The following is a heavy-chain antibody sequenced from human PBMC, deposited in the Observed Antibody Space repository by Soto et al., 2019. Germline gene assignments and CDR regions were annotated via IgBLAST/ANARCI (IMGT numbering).Heavy chain of an antibody. CDR2: IYTSGST. CDR3: ARVVGGCSGGSCYSVNWYYYYGMDV. Sequence: SETLSLTCSVSGGSISSYYWSWIRQPAGKGLEWIGRIYTSGSTNYNPSLKSRVTMSVDTSKNQFSLKLSSVTAADTAVYYCARVVGGCSGGSCYSVNWYYYYGMDVWGQGTTVTVSS. J-gene: IGHJ6*02. D-gene: IGHD2-15*01. V-gene: IGHV4-4*07. CDR1: GGSISSYY.